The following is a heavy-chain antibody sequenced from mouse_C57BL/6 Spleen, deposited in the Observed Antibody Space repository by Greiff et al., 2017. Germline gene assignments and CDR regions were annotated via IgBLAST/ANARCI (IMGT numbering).Heavy chain of an antibody. CDR2: IDPETGGT. CDR1: GYTFTDYE. V-gene: IGHV1-15*01. D-gene: IGHD2-3*01. Sequence: QVQLKESGAELVRPGASVTLSCKASGYTFTDYEMHWVKQTPVHGLEWIGAIDPETGGTAYNQKFKGKAILTADKSSSTAYMELRSLTSEDSAVYYCTRLIYDGFAYWGQGTLVTVSA. CDR3: TRLIYDGFAY. J-gene: IGHJ3*01.